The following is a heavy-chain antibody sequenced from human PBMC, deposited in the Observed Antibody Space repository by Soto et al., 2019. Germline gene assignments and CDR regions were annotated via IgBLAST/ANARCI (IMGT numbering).Heavy chain of an antibody. Sequence: GGSLRLSCAASGFTFSSYDMHWVRQATGKGLEWVSAIGTAGDTYYPGSVKGRFTISRENAKNSLYLQMNSLRAGDTAVYYCARGRQGSGSIIPNDAFDIWGQGTMVTVSS. V-gene: IGHV3-13*01. J-gene: IGHJ3*02. CDR1: GFTFSSYD. CDR3: ARGRQGSGSIIPNDAFDI. D-gene: IGHD3-3*01. CDR2: IGTAGDT.